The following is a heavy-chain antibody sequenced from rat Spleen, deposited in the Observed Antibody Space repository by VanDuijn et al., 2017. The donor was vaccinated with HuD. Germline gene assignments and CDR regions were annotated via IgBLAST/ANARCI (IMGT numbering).Heavy chain of an antibody. CDR2: ISDDGGST. CDR3: ATLTPLFAY. D-gene: IGHD3-4*01. CDR1: GFTFSSYW. V-gene: IGHV5-58*01. Sequence: EVQLVETGGGLVQPGKSLKLSCVASGFTFSSYWMYWVRQAPGKGLEWVSSISDDGGSTYYRDSVKGRFTISRDNAKSTLYLQMNSLKSEDTATYYCATLTPLFAYWGQGTLVTVSS. J-gene: IGHJ3*01.